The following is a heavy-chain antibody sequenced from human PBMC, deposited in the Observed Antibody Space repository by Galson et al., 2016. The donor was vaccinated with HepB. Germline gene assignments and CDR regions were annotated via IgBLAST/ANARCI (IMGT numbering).Heavy chain of an antibody. CDR2: IFSDDTK. CDR1: AFSLHIPGVG. V-gene: IGHV2-5*02. Sequence: PALVKPTQTLTLTCTFSAFSLHIPGVGVGWIRQPPGKALEWLAIIFSDDTKRYNPSLENRLTISKGPAYNQVVLKMTNMDPVDTATYHCLHSRPRGFGEVLPSWFDPWGQGTLVIVSS. CDR3: LHSRPRGFGEVLPSWFDP. D-gene: IGHD3-10*01. J-gene: IGHJ5*02.